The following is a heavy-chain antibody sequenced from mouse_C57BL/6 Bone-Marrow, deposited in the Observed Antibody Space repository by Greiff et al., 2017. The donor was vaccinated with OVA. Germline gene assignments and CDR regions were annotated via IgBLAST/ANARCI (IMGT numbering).Heavy chain of an antibody. CDR2: IWRGGST. CDR1: GFSLTSYG. V-gene: IGHV2-5*01. CDR3: AKNEDYGSSYHWYFDV. Sequence: VQLQQSGPGLVQPSQSLSITCTVSGFSLTSYGVHWVRQSPGKGLEWLGVIWRGGSTDYNAAFMSRLSITKDNSKSQVFFKMNSLQADDTAIYYCAKNEDYGSSYHWYFDVWGTGTTVTVSS. J-gene: IGHJ1*03. D-gene: IGHD1-1*01.